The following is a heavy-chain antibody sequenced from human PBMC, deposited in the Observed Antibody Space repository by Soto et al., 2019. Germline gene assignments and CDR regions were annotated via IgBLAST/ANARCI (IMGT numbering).Heavy chain of an antibody. CDR2: IIPIGATV. V-gene: IGHV1-69*12. J-gene: IGHJ6*02. CDR3: ARDLLGFGYTYADV. D-gene: IGHD3-10*01. CDR1: GGTFSNYA. Sequence: QVQLAQSGAEVKKPGSSVKVSCKASGGTFSNYALISWVRQAPGQGLEWMGGIIPIGATVNYAQKFQGRVTITADESTSTVYMDLGSLRSEDTAVYYCARDLLGFGYTYADVWGQGTTVTVSS.